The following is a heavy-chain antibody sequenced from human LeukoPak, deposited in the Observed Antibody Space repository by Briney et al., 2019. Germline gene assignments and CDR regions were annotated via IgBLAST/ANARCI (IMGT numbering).Heavy chain of an antibody. CDR3: ARDIRWLQSRPFDY. CDR2: ISSSSSYI. J-gene: IGHJ4*02. CDR1: GFTFSSYS. V-gene: IGHV3-21*01. D-gene: IGHD5-24*01. Sequence: PGGSLRLSCAASGFTFSSYSMNWVRQAPGKGPEWVSSISSSSSYIYYADSVKGRFTISRDNAKNSLYLQMNSLRAEDTAVYYCARDIRWLQSRPFDYWGQGTLVTVSS.